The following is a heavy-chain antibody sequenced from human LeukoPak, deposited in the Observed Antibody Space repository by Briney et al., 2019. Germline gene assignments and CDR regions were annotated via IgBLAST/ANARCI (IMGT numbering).Heavy chain of an antibody. CDR2: IYYTET. J-gene: IGHJ4*02. D-gene: IGHD7-27*01. CDR3: ATRKLGNDY. Sequence: SETLSLTCTVSGGSVSNYYWSWIRQSPGKGLEWIGYIYYTETSYNPSLKSRVTISADTSKNQFSLKLYSVTAADTAVFYCATRKLGNDYWGQGTLVTVSS. V-gene: IGHV4-59*02. CDR1: GGSVSNYY.